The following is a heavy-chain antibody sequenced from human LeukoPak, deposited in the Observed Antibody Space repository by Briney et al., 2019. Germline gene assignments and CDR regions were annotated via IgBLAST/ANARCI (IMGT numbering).Heavy chain of an antibody. Sequence: GGSLRLSCAASGFTFSNYWMHWVRQAPGKGLVWVSRIKGDGSHTIYADSVKGRFTISRDNANNTLYLQMRSLRADDTAVYYCVRDWDHFDFDSWGQGTLVTVSS. CDR1: GFTFSNYW. V-gene: IGHV3-74*01. CDR2: IKGDGSHT. J-gene: IGHJ5*01. D-gene: IGHD3-9*01. CDR3: VRDWDHFDFDS.